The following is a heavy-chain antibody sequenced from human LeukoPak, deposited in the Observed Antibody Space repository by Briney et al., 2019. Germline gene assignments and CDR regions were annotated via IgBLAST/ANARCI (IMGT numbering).Heavy chain of an antibody. V-gene: IGHV3-53*05. Sequence: GGSLRLSCAASGFTVSSDYMSWARQAPGRGLEWVSVVYRGGRTYYADSGKGRFTISRDKSKNTVSLQRDSLRFEDTAMYYCARNWFDPWGQGTLVTVSS. CDR3: ARNWFDP. CDR2: VYRGGRT. CDR1: GFTVSSDY. J-gene: IGHJ5*02.